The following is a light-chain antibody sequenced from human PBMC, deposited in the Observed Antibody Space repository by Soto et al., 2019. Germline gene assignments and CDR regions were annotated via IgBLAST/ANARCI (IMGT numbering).Light chain of an antibody. CDR3: QQSYSTPWT. V-gene: IGKV1-39*01. Sequence: DIQMTQSPSTLSGSVGDRVTITCMASQTISSWLAWYQQKPGKAPKLLIYGAYSLQSGVTSRFSGSGSGTDFTLTISSLQPEDFATYYCQQSYSTPWTVGQGTKVEIK. CDR1: QTISSW. J-gene: IGKJ1*01. CDR2: GAY.